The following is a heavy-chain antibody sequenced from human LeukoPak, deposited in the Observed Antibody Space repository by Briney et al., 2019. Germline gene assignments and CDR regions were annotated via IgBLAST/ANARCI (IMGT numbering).Heavy chain of an antibody. Sequence: GGSLRLSCAASGFTFSSYSMNWVRQAPGKGLEWVSSISSSSSYIYYADSVKGRFTISRDNAKNSLYLQMNSLRAEDTAVYYCARAADCTNGVCPLEHWGQGTLVTVSS. J-gene: IGHJ1*01. V-gene: IGHV3-21*01. CDR3: ARAADCTNGVCPLEH. D-gene: IGHD2-8*01. CDR1: GFTFSSYS. CDR2: ISSSSSYI.